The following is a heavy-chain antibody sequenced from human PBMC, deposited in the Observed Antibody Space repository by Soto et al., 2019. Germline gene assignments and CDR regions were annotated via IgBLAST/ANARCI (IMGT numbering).Heavy chain of an antibody. D-gene: IGHD3-10*01. CDR1: GFPFSGYI. CDR2: ISSSSSTI. J-gene: IGHJ6*02. CDR3: ARTVTMVRGVPLGGFYGMDV. V-gene: IGHV3-48*02. Sequence: GGSLILSCAASGFPFSGYIMNSVRQAPGKGLEWVSYISSSSSTIYYADSVKGRFTISRDNAKNSLYLQMNSLRDEDTAVYYCARTVTMVRGVPLGGFYGMDVWGQGTSVTVSS.